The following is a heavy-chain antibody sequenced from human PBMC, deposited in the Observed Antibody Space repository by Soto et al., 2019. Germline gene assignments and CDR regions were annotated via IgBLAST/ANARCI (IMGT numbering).Heavy chain of an antibody. CDR2: IFSNDEK. CDR1: GFSLSNARMG. CDR3: ARIDRYSSSWDPAGYYGMDV. V-gene: IGHV2-26*01. J-gene: IGHJ6*02. Sequence: QVTLKESGPVLVKPTETLTLTCTVSGFSLSNARMGVSWIRQPPGKALEWLAHIFSNDEKSYSTSLKSRLTISKDATKIQVVLTMTNMDPVDTATYYCARIDRYSSSWDPAGYYGMDVWGQGTTVTVSS. D-gene: IGHD6-13*01.